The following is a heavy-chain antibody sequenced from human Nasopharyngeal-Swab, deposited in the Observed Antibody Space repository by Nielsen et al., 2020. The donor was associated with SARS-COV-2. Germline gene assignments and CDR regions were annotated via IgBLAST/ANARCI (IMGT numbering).Heavy chain of an antibody. V-gene: IGHV3-30*03. Sequence: GESLMISCAASGFTFSSYGLHWVRQAPGKGLEWVAVISYDGSNKYYADSVKGRFTISRDNSKNTLYLQMNSLRAEDTAVYYCARPPAVAGNPFDPWGQGTLVTVSS. CDR1: GFTFSSYG. J-gene: IGHJ5*02. D-gene: IGHD6-19*01. CDR2: ISYDGSNK. CDR3: ARPPAVAGNPFDP.